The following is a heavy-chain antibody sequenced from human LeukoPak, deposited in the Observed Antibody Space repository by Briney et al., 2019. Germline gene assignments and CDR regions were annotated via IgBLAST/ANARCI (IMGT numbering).Heavy chain of an antibody. D-gene: IGHD3-10*01. CDR3: AREAVAFYGSGSPLDY. V-gene: IGHV3-21*01. CDR1: GFTFSSYN. J-gene: IGHJ4*02. Sequence: GGSLRLSCAASGFTFSSYNMNWVRQAPGKGLEWVSSISDYSSYIYYADSVKGRFTISRDNAKNSLYLQMNSLRAEDTAVYYCAREAVAFYGSGSPLDYWGQGTLVTVSS. CDR2: ISDYSSYI.